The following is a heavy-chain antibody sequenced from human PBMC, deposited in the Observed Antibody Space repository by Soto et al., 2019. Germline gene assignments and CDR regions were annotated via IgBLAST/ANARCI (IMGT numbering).Heavy chain of an antibody. D-gene: IGHD1-26*01. V-gene: IGHV3-23*01. Sequence: EVQLLESGGGLVQPGGSLRLSCAASGFTFSSYAMSWVRQAPGKGLEWVSAISGSGGSTYYADSVKGRFTISRDNSKKTRYLQMNSLGAEDKAGYYCAKEGRAVGLDYWGQGTLVTVSS. CDR2: ISGSGGST. J-gene: IGHJ4*02. CDR3: AKEGRAVGLDY. CDR1: GFTFSSYA.